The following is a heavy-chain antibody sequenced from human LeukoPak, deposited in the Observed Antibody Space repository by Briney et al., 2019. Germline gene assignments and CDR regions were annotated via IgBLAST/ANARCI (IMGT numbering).Heavy chain of an antibody. CDR3: ARDGSLGELLSH. Sequence: PGGSLRLSCAASGFTFSSYAMHWVRQAPGKGLEWVAVISYDGSNKYYADSVKGRFTISRDNSKNTLYLQMNSLRAEDTAVYYCARDGSLGELLSHWGQGTLVTVSS. V-gene: IGHV3-30*04. D-gene: IGHD3-10*01. J-gene: IGHJ4*02. CDR1: GFTFSSYA. CDR2: ISYDGSNK.